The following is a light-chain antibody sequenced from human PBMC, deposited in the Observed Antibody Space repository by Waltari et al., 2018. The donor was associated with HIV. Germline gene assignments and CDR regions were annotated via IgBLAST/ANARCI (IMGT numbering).Light chain of an antibody. Sequence: ETVLTQSPGTLSLSPGERATLPCRASRSVRSNYLTWYQQRPGQAPRLLIYAAPTRATAIPDRCSGSGSGTDFTLTISRLEPEDFAVYYCQQYGTSPYTFGQGTKVEI. CDR2: AAP. J-gene: IGKJ2*01. CDR1: RSVRSNY. CDR3: QQYGTSPYT. V-gene: IGKV3-20*01.